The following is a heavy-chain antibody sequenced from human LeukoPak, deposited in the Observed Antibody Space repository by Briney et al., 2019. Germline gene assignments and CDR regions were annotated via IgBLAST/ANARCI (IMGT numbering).Heavy chain of an antibody. Sequence: PSETLSLTCTVSGGSISSSSYYWGWIRQPPGKGLEWIGSIYYSGSTYYNPSLKSRVTISVDTSKNQFSLKLSSVTAADTAVYYCARQRAAGNLTQYRAGSRNTLARSTEVDYWGQGTLVTVSS. CDR1: GGSISSSSYY. J-gene: IGHJ4*02. CDR3: ARQRAAGNLTQYRAGSRNTLARSTEVDY. D-gene: IGHD6-13*01. V-gene: IGHV4-39*01. CDR2: IYYSGST.